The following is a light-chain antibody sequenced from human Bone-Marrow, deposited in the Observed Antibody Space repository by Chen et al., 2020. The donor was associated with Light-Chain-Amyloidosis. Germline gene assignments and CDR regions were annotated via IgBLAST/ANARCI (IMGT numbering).Light chain of an antibody. J-gene: IGLJ2*01. CDR1: TRDVGTYNL. CDR2: EDT. V-gene: IGLV2-23*01. Sequence: QSALTQPASVSGSPGQSITISCTGTTRDVGTYNLVSWYQQHPGKAPKLIIFEDTQRSSGVSTRFSASKSVYTASLRIFRLQAEDEADYYCCSYAGSNTYVFGGGTKLTVL. CDR3: CSYAGSNTYV.